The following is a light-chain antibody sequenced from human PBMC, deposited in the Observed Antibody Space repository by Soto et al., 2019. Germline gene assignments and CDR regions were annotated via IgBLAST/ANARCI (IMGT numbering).Light chain of an antibody. CDR3: CSYASSSSYV. J-gene: IGLJ1*01. Sequence: QSVLTQPASVSGSPGQSITISCSGTTSDVGGYNLVSWYQQHTAKAPKLLIYEGTQRPSGASSRFSGSKPGNTASLTISGLQAEDEADYSCCSYASSSSYVFGPGTKVTVL. V-gene: IGLV2-23*01. CDR2: EGT. CDR1: TSDVGGYNL.